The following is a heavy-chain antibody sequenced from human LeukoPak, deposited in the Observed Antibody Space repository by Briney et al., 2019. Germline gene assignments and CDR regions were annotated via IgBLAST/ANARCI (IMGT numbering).Heavy chain of an antibody. CDR3: ARDFQWLASRALLGDAFDI. V-gene: IGHV4-38-2*02. D-gene: IGHD6-19*01. Sequence: SETLSLTCTVSGYSISSGYYWGWIRQPPGKGLEWIGSIYHSGSTYYNPSLKSRVTISVDTSKNQFSLKLNSVTAADTAVYYCARDFQWLASRALLGDAFDIWGQGTMVTVSS. CDR2: IYHSGST. CDR1: GYSISSGYY. J-gene: IGHJ3*02.